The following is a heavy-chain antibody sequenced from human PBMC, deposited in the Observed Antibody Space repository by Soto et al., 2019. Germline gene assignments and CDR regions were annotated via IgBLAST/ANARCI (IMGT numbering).Heavy chain of an antibody. CDR1: GGTFSSYA. CDR3: ARRERIYCGGDCYDF. D-gene: IGHD2-21*01. J-gene: IGHJ4*02. Sequence: GASVKVSCKASGGTFSSYAISWVRQAPGQGLEWMGGIIPIFGTANYAQKFQGRVTITADESTSTAYMELSSLRSEDTAVYYCARRERIYCGGDCYDFWGQGTLVTVSS. V-gene: IGHV1-69*13. CDR2: IIPIFGTA.